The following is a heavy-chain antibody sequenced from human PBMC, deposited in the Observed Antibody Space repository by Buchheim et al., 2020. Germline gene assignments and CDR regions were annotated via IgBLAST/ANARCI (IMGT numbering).Heavy chain of an antibody. V-gene: IGHV3-48*03. CDR2: IGSSGSTI. D-gene: IGHD3-3*01. CDR3: ARGGGYDFWSGSNGMDV. Sequence: EVQLVESGGGLVQPGGFLRLSCAASGFTFSSYEMNWVRQAPGKGLEWVSYIGSSGSTIYYADSVKGRFTISSYYAQYPMYLPMNSLRVEDTAVYYCARGGGYDFWSGSNGMDVWGQGTT. CDR1: GFTFSSYE. J-gene: IGHJ6*02.